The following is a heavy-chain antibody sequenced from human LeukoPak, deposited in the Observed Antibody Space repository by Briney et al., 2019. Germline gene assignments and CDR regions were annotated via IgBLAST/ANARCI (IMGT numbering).Heavy chain of an antibody. CDR1: GYTFTSYY. CDR2: INPSGGST. D-gene: IGHD1-1*01. V-gene: IGHV1-46*01. Sequence: ASVKVSCKASGYTFTSYYMHWVRQAPGQGLEWMGIINPSGGSTSYAQKFQGRVTMTRDMSTSTVYMELSSLRSEDTAAYYCARDGRQAVKLGYWGQGTLLTVSS. CDR3: ARDGRQAVKLGY. J-gene: IGHJ4*02.